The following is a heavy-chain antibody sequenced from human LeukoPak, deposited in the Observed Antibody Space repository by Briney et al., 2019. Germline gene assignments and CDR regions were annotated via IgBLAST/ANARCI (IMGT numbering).Heavy chain of an antibody. V-gene: IGHV3-23*01. D-gene: IGHD6-19*01. CDR2: ISGSGGST. CDR1: GFTFSSYG. CDR3: AKYYNSGWGNAFDI. J-gene: IGHJ3*02. Sequence: GGSLRLSCAASGFTFSSYGMSWVRQAPGKGLEWVSGISGSGGSTYYADSVKGRFTISRDNSKSTLYLQMNSLRAGYTAVYYCAKYYNSGWGNAFDIWGQGTMVTVSS.